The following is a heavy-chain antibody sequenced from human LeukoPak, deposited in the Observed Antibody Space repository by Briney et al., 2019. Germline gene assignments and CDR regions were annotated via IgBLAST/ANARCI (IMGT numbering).Heavy chain of an antibody. CDR1: GGSISSVSYY. J-gene: IGHJ6*02. V-gene: IGHV4-31*03. CDR3: ARDRVNNYYYYGMDV. CDR2: IYYSGST. Sequence: SETLSLTCTLSGGSISSVSYYWSWIRQHPGKGLEWIGYIYYSGSTYYNPSRKSRVTISVGTSKNQFSLKLSSVTAADTAVYYCARDRVNNYYYYGMDVWGQGTTVTVSS. D-gene: IGHD2/OR15-2a*01.